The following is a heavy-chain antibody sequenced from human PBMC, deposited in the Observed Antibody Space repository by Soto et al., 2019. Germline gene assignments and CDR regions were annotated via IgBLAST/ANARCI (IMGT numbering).Heavy chain of an antibody. CDR3: AKASGESYPGSRVFDF. Sequence: SLRISCAASGFTLSNHWMHWVRQAPGKVLVWVSRINSDGSTTTYADSVKGRFTISRDNAKNTLYLQMNSLRAEDTAIYYCAKASGESYPGSRVFDFRGQGSLVTISS. V-gene: IGHV3-74*01. CDR2: INSDGSTT. CDR1: GFTLSNHW. D-gene: IGHD3-10*01. J-gene: IGHJ4*02.